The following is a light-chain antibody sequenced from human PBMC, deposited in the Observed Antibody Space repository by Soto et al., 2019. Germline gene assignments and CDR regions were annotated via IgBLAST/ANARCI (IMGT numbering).Light chain of an antibody. J-gene: IGKJ3*01. Sequence: IALTQSPATLCVLPGERVTLSCLASQSVSNNYLARYQQKPGQAPRLLIYGASNRATGIPDRFSASGSGTDFTLTISRLEPEDFAVYYCQQYGRSPFTFGPGTKVDI. CDR2: GAS. V-gene: IGKV3-20*01. CDR3: QQYGRSPFT. CDR1: QSVSNNY.